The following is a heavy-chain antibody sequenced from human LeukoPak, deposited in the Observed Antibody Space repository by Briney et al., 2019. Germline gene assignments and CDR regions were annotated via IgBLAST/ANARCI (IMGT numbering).Heavy chain of an antibody. D-gene: IGHD3-9*01. CDR2: INHSGST. Sequence: SETLSLTCAVYGGSFSDYYWSWIRQPPGKGLEWIGEINHSGSTNYNPSLKSRVTISVDTSKNHFSLKLSSVTAADTAVYYCARAWGYYDILTGRKSSWFDPWGQGTLVTVSS. J-gene: IGHJ5*02. V-gene: IGHV4-34*01. CDR1: GGSFSDYY. CDR3: ARAWGYYDILTGRKSSWFDP.